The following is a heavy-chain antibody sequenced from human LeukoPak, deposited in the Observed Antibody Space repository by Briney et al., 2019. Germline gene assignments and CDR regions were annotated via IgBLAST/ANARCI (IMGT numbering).Heavy chain of an antibody. CDR1: GFTFSSYA. CDR3: ARASAYYEFWSGYAFDY. CDR2: ISSNGGST. J-gene: IGHJ4*02. Sequence: QAGGSLRLSCAASGFTFSSYAMHWVRQAPGKGLEYVSAISSNGGSTYYANSVKGRFTISRDNSKNTLYLQMGSLRAEDMAVYYCARASAYYEFWSGYAFDYWGQGTLVTVSS. D-gene: IGHD3-3*01. V-gene: IGHV3-64*01.